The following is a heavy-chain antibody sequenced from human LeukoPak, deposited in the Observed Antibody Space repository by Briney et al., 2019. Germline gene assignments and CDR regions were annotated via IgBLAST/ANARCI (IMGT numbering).Heavy chain of an antibody. CDR2: VSYSGET. J-gene: IGHJ4*02. Sequence: SETLSLTCTVSGGSVSGSSIVNYYWSWIRQPPGKGLEWIGYVSYSGETNFNPSLRSRVTMSVDTSKNHISLKLSSVNAADTAVYYCARAVSGRFDYWGQGTLVTVSS. CDR1: GGSVSGSSIVNYY. D-gene: IGHD6-19*01. V-gene: IGHV4-61*03. CDR3: ARAVSGRFDY.